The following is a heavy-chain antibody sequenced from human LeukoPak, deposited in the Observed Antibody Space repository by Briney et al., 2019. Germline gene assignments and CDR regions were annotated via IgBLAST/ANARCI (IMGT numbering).Heavy chain of an antibody. J-gene: IGHJ4*02. V-gene: IGHV3-21*01. CDR3: ASFGDYVWGSYRYTETDY. D-gene: IGHD3-16*02. CDR2: ISSSSSYI. CDR1: GFTSSSYS. Sequence: PGGSLRLSCAASGFTSSSYSMNWVRQAPGKGLEWVSSISSSSSYIYYADSVKGRFTISRDNAKNSLYLQMNSLRAEDTAVYYCASFGDYVWGSYRYTETDYWGQGTLVTVSS.